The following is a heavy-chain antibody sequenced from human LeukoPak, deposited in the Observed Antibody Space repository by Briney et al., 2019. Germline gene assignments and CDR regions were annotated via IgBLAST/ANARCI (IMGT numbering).Heavy chain of an antibody. J-gene: IGHJ4*02. CDR2: IYYSGST. D-gene: IGHD5/OR15-5a*01. CDR1: GGSISSYY. V-gene: IGHV4-59*01. CDR3: ARDSDSVHSPFNY. Sequence: SETQSLTCTVSGGSISSYYWSWIRQPPGKGLEWIGYIYYSGSTNYNPSLQSRVTISVDTSKNQFSLKLSSVTAADTAVYYCARDSDSVHSPFNYWGQGTLVTVSS.